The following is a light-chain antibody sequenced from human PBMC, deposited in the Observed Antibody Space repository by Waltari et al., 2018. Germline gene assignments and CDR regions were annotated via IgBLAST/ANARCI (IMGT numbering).Light chain of an antibody. V-gene: IGKV3-20*01. CDR3: QQYGNSPPRYT. Sequence: EIVLTQSPGTLSLSPGERANLSCRASQNVSSSYFAWYQQKPGQAPRLLIYGASIRATGIPDRFSGSGSGTDFTLTISRLEPEDFAVYYCQQYGNSPPRYTFGQGTKLEIK. J-gene: IGKJ2*01. CDR2: GAS. CDR1: QNVSSSY.